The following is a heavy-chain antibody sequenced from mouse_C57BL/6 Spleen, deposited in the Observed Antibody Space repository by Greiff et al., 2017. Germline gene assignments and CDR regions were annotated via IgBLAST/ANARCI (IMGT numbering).Heavy chain of an antibody. CDR3: ARYGYGSSYGYFDV. V-gene: IGHV1-9*01. CDR1: GYTFTGYW. CDR2: ILPGNGST. Sequence: QVQLQQSGAELMKPGASVKLSCKATGYTFTGYWIEWVKQRPGHGLEWIGEILPGNGSTNYNEKFKGKATFTADTSSNTAYMQLSSLTTEDSAIYYCARYGYGSSYGYFDVWGTGTTVTVSS. J-gene: IGHJ1*03. D-gene: IGHD1-1*01.